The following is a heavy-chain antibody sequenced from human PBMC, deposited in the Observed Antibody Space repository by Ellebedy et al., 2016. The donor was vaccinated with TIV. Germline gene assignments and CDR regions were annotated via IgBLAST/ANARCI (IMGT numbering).Heavy chain of an antibody. CDR2: IGTAGDT. J-gene: IGHJ4*02. CDR1: GFTFSSYD. Sequence: GESLKISXAASGFTFSSYDMHWVRQATGKGLEWVSAIGTAGDTYYPGSVKGRFTISRENAKNSLYLQMNSLRAGDTAVYYCARGARRDGYNLFDYWGQGTLVTVSS. CDR3: ARGARRDGYNLFDY. V-gene: IGHV3-13*04. D-gene: IGHD5-24*01.